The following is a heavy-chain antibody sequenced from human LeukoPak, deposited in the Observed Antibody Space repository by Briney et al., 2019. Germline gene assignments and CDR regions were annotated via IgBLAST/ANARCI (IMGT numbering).Heavy chain of an antibody. D-gene: IGHD2/OR15-2a*01. CDR2: IYCSGST. CDR3: AREVPDWRLFLDYPRVYYYYMDV. CDR1: GGSISSYY. Sequence: SETLSLTCTVSGGSISSYYWSWIRQPPGKGLEWIGYIYCSGSTNYNPSLKSRVTISVDTSKNQFSLKLSSVTAADTAVYYCAREVPDWRLFLDYPRVYYYYMDVWGKGTTVTVSS. V-gene: IGHV4-59*01. J-gene: IGHJ6*03.